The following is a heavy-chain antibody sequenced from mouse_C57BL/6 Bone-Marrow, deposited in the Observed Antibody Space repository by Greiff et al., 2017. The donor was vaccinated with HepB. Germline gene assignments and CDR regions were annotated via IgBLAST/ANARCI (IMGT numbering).Heavy chain of an antibody. CDR2: ISDGGSYT. CDR3: ARASYYSNPFAY. J-gene: IGHJ3*01. V-gene: IGHV5-4*03. Sequence: EVKLVESGGGLVKPGGSLKLSCAASGFTFSSYAMSWVRQTPEKRLEWVATISDGGSYTYYPDNVKGRFTISRDNAKNNLYLQMSRLKSEDTAMYYCARASYYSNPFAYWGQGTLVTVSA. D-gene: IGHD2-5*01. CDR1: GFTFSSYA.